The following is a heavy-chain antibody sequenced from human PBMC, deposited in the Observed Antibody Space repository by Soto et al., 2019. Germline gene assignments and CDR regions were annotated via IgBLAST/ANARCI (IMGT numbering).Heavy chain of an antibody. J-gene: IGHJ4*02. Sequence: WASVKVSCKASGYTFTGYYMHWVRQAPGQGLEWMGWINPNSGGTNYAQKFQGRVTMTRDTSISTAYMELSRLRSDDTAVYYCATSHYDFWSGYFFDYWGQGTLVTVSS. V-gene: IGHV1-2*02. CDR3: ATSHYDFWSGYFFDY. D-gene: IGHD3-3*01. CDR2: INPNSGGT. CDR1: GYTFTGYY.